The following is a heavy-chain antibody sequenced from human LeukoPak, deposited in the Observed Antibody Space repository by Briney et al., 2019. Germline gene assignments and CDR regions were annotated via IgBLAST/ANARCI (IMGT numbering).Heavy chain of an antibody. J-gene: IGHJ4*02. D-gene: IGHD4-23*01. CDR1: GGAISSYY. CDR2: IYYSGST. CDR3: ARVQAYGGKGYFDY. V-gene: IGHV4-59*01. Sequence: SETLSLTCTVSGGAISSYYWSWLRQSPGKGPAWIGYIYYSGSTNYNPSLKSRVTISVDTSKNQFSLKLSSVTAADTAVYYCARVQAYGGKGYFDYWGQGTLVTVSS.